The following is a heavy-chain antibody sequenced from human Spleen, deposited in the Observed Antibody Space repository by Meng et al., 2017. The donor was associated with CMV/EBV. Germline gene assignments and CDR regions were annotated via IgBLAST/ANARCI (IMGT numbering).Heavy chain of an antibody. Sequence: SETLSLTCTVSGGSISGYYWSWIRHPPGKGLEWIGYIYYSGSTYYNPSLKSRVSISVDTSKNQFSLKVSSVSAADTAVYYCAREIVTTLDYWGQGTLVTVSS. D-gene: IGHD4-11*01. J-gene: IGHJ4*02. CDR3: AREIVTTLDY. CDR1: GGSISGYY. CDR2: IYYSGST. V-gene: IGHV4-59*06.